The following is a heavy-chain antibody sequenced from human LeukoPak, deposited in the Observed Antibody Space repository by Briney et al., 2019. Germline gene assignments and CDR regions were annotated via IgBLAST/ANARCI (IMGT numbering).Heavy chain of an antibody. CDR2: IYSSGNT. CDR3: ARAAMVPLHIDY. J-gene: IGHJ4*02. Sequence: SETLSLTCTVSGVSFSSYYWTWIRQPAGKGLEWIGRIYSSGNTNYNPSLESRVTMSIDTSKKQISLKLSSVTAADTAVYYCARAAMVPLHIDYWGQGTLVTVSS. CDR1: GVSFSSYY. D-gene: IGHD3-10*01. V-gene: IGHV4-4*07.